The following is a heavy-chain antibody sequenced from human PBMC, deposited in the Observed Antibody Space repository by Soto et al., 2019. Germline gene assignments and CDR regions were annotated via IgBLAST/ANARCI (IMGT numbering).Heavy chain of an antibody. D-gene: IGHD2-8*02. V-gene: IGHV3-23*01. Sequence: GGSLRLSCADSGFICSSYDMSWVRQAPGEGLEWVSTILVGGSTHYEDSVKGRFTISRDTSKNTVYLQMNSLTAGDTAMYYCAKATATGAGAFDICGQGTMVTVSS. CDR1: GFICSSYD. J-gene: IGHJ3*02. CDR3: AKATATGAGAFDI. CDR2: ILVGGST.